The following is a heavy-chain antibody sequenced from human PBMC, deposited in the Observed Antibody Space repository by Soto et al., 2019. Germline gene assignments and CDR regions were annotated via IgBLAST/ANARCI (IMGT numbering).Heavy chain of an antibody. CDR2: ISSTGDTV. CDR3: AREGFYAMDV. Sequence: GGSLRLSCTVSGFTFSSYGMYWVRQAPGKGLEWISYISSTGDTVYYADSVKGRFTISRDNARNSLSVQMNSLRVEDTAVYYCAREGFYAMDVWGQGTTVTVSS. CDR1: GFTFSSYG. J-gene: IGHJ6*02. V-gene: IGHV3-48*03.